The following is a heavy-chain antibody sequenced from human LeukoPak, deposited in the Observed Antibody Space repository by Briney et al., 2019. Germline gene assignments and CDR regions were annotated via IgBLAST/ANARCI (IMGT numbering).Heavy chain of an antibody. CDR1: GFTFDDYA. CDR3: AKDMYGRYCSSTSCYTSFDY. Sequence: GGSLRLSCAASGFTFDDYAMHWVRQAPGKGLEWVSGICWNSGSMGYADSVKGRFTISRDNAKNSLYLQMNSLRAEDTALYYCAKDMYGRYCSSTSCYTSFDYWGQGTLVTVSS. D-gene: IGHD2-2*02. V-gene: IGHV3-9*01. CDR2: ICWNSGSM. J-gene: IGHJ4*02.